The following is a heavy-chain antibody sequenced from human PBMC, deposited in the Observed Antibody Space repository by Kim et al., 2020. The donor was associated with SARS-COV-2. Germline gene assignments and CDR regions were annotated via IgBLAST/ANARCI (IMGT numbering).Heavy chain of an antibody. J-gene: IGHJ4*02. Sequence: GGSLRLSCAASGFTFSSYAMSWVRQAPGKGLEWFPAISSSGGSTYYADSVKGRFTISRDNSKNTLYLQMNSLRAEDTAVYYCASLGGLIAVAGTGDYWGQGTLVTVSS. CDR3: ASLGGLIAVAGTGDY. V-gene: IGHV3-23*01. CDR1: GFTFSSYA. CDR2: ISSSGGST. D-gene: IGHD6-13*01.